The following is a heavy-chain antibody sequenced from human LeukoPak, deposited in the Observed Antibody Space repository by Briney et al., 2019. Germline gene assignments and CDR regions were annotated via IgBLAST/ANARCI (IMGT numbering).Heavy chain of an antibody. CDR1: GGSISSVNYY. Sequence: SETLSLTCTVSGGSISSVNYYWGWIRQPPGKGLEWIGNIYYNGKTYYNPSLKSRVTISVETSKNQFSLKLSSVTAADTAVYYCARDMGRGVIIRSWFDPWGQGTLVTVSS. D-gene: IGHD3-10*01. J-gene: IGHJ5*02. V-gene: IGHV4-39*07. CDR3: ARDMGRGVIIRSWFDP. CDR2: IYYNGKT.